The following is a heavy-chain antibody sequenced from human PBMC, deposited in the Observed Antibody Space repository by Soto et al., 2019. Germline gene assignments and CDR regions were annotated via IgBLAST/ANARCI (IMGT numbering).Heavy chain of an antibody. V-gene: IGHV5-51*01. Sequence: GESLKISCKGSGYSFTSYWIGWVRQMPGKGLEWMGLIFPGDSDTRYSPSVQGQVTISADKSISTAYLQWSSLTASDTAMYYCARGTRECLGYYYMDVWGKGTTVTVSS. J-gene: IGHJ6*03. CDR1: GYSFTSYW. D-gene: IGHD3-3*01. CDR2: IFPGDSDT. CDR3: ARGTRECLGYYYMDV.